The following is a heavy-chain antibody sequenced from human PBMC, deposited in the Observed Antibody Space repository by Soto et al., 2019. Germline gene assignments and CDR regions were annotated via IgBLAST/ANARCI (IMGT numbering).Heavy chain of an antibody. D-gene: IGHD2-15*01. CDR3: PEYVKDIVVGVAATRWFDP. CDR2: IIPIFGTE. CDR1: RGTFSSYA. Sequence: GASVKVSCKASRGTFSSYAISWVRQSPGKGLEWMGGIIPIFGTENYVQKFQGRVTNTADEYTSKAYMALSSLRAEGRDEYKRPEYVKDIVVGVAATRWFDPWGQGTLVTVSS. V-gene: IGHV1-69*13. J-gene: IGHJ5*02.